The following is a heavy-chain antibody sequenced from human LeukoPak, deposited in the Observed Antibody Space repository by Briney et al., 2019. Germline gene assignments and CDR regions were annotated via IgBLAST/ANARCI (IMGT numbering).Heavy chain of an antibody. CDR3: TRDLMDYDVSTGLHHYYMDV. V-gene: IGHV3-7*01. J-gene: IGHJ6*02. D-gene: IGHD3-9*01. CDR2: IKQDGSEK. Sequence: GGSLRLSCAASGFTFSSYWMSWVRQAPGKGLEWVANIKQDGSEKYYVDSVKGRFTISRDNAMNSLYLQMNTLRVEDTVVYYCTRDLMDYDVSTGLHHYYMDVWGQGTTVTVSS. CDR1: GFTFSSYW.